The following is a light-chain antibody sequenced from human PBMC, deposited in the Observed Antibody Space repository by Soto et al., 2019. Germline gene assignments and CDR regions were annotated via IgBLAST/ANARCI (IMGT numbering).Light chain of an antibody. J-gene: IGKJ2*01. V-gene: IGKV1-5*01. CDR2: DAS. CDR3: QQYYSPMYT. Sequence: DIQMTQSPSTLSASIGDRVTITCRASQSISSWLAWYQQKPGKAPKLLIYDASGLESGVPSRFSGSGSGTEFTLTINSLQPYDFATYYCQQYYSPMYTFGQGTKLEIK. CDR1: QSISSW.